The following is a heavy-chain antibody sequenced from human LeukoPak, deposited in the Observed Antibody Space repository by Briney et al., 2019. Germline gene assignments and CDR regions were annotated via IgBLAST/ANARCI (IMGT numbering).Heavy chain of an antibody. Sequence: ASVKVSCKASGYTFTDYYMHWVRQAPGQGLEWMGWINPNSGGTNYAQKFQGRVTMTRDTSISTAYMELSRLGSDDTAVYYCARETGDCSSTSCYFYMDVWGKGTTVTVSS. CDR2: INPNSGGT. J-gene: IGHJ6*03. CDR1: GYTFTDYY. V-gene: IGHV1-2*02. D-gene: IGHD2-2*01. CDR3: ARETGDCSSTSCYFYMDV.